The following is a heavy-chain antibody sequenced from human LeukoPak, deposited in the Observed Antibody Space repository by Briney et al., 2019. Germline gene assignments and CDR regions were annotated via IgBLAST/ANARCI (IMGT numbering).Heavy chain of an antibody. J-gene: IGHJ4*02. CDR3: VRRAAAGRGFEE. Sequence: GGSLRLSCAVSGFTFSDYYMSWIRQAPGKGLEWVSYISSGGSTISHADSVKGRFTISRDNAENSLYLQMNSLRAEDTAVYYCVRRAAAGRGFEEWGQGTLVTVS. CDR2: ISSGGSTI. V-gene: IGHV3-11*01. CDR1: GFTFSDYY. D-gene: IGHD6-13*01.